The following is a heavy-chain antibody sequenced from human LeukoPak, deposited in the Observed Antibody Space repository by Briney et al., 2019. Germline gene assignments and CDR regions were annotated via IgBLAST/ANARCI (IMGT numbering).Heavy chain of an antibody. CDR2: IKPDGSER. V-gene: IGHV3-7*01. Sequence: GGSLRLSCAASGITFNSHWMSWVRQAPGKGLQWVASIKPDGSERKYVDSVKGRFTISRDNAKNSLYLQMNSLRAEDTAVYYCARRSPGGFFDYWGQGTLVTVSS. J-gene: IGHJ4*02. D-gene: IGHD3-10*01. CDR3: ARRSPGGFFDY. CDR1: GITFNSHW.